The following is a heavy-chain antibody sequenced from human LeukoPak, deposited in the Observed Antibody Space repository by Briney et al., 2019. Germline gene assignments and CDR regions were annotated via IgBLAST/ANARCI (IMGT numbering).Heavy chain of an antibody. CDR2: INHSGST. Sequence: PSETLSLTCAVYGGSFSVYYWSWIRQPPGKGLEWIAEINHSGSTNYNPSPKSRVTISVDTSKNQFSLKLSSVTAADTAVYYCARRGYCYYYYMDVWGKGTTVTVSS. J-gene: IGHJ6*03. V-gene: IGHV4-34*01. CDR3: ARRGYCYYYYMDV. CDR1: GGSFSVYY.